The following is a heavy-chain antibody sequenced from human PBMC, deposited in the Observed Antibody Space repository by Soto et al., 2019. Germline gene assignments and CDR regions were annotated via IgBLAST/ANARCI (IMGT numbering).Heavy chain of an antibody. J-gene: IGHJ6*02. CDR3: PSDLSGRADV. D-gene: IGHD3-10*01. CDR2: MNEDGGTT. Sequence: GGSLRLSCAASGFSFSSYWMHWVRQVPGKGLVWVARMNEDGGTTDYADSVKGRFTISRDNAKNTLYLQMNSLRVEDTAVYYCPSDLSGRADVWGQGTTVTVSS. CDR1: GFSFSSYW. V-gene: IGHV3-74*01.